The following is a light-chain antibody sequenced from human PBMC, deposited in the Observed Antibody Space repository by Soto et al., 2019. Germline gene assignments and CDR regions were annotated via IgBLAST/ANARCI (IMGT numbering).Light chain of an antibody. CDR1: QGICNY. CDR2: AAS. V-gene: IGKV1-27*01. Sequence: IQMTQSPSSLSASVGDRVTITCRASQGICNYLAWYQQKPGKVPKLLIYAASTLQSGVPSRFSGSGSGTDFTLTISSLQPEAVATYYCQKYNSAPPWTVGQVT. CDR3: QKYNSAPPWT. J-gene: IGKJ1*01.